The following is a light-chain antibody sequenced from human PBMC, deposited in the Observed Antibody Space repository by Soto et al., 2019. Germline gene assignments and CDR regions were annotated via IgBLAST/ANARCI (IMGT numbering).Light chain of an antibody. J-gene: IGLJ3*02. V-gene: IGLV2-11*01. CDR3: CSYAGSSVWV. CDR1: SSDVGGYKY. CDR2: DVS. Sequence: QSALTQPRSVSGSPGQSVIISCTGTSSDVGGYKYVSWYQQHPGKAPKLVIYDVSERPSGVPDRFSGSKSGNTASLTISGLQAVDAADYHCCSYAGSSVWVFGGGTKLTVL.